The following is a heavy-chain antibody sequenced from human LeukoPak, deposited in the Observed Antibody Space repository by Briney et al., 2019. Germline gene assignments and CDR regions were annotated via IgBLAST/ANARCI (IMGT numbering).Heavy chain of an antibody. J-gene: IGHJ4*02. V-gene: IGHV3-30*02. CDR2: IRYDGSNK. D-gene: IGHD6-19*01. CDR1: GFTFSSYG. Sequence: GGSLRLSCAASGFTFSSYGMHWVRQAPGKGLEWVAFIRYDGSNKYYADSVKGRFTISRDNSKNTLYLQMNSLRAEDTAVYYCARGHSTGWYDLVDYFDYWGQGTLVTVSS. CDR3: ARGHSTGWYDLVDYFDY.